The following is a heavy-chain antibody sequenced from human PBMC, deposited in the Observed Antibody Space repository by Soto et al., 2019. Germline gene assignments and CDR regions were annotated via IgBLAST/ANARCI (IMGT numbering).Heavy chain of an antibody. V-gene: IGHV1-3*01. CDR2: INAGNGNT. Sequence: ASVKVSCKASGYTFTSYAMHWVRQAPGQRLEWMGWINAGNGNTKYSQKFQGRVTITRDTSASTAYMGLSSLRSEDTAVYYCARDQKGDYSLYYGMDVWGQGTTVTVSS. J-gene: IGHJ6*02. CDR3: ARDQKGDYSLYYGMDV. D-gene: IGHD4-17*01. CDR1: GYTFTSYA.